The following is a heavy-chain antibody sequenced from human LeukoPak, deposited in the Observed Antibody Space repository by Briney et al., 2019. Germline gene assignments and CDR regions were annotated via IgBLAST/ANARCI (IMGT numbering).Heavy chain of an antibody. J-gene: IGHJ4*02. D-gene: IGHD5-24*01. CDR3: AREVEDYYFDY. CDR1: GGSISSGGYY. Sequence: SQTLSLTCTVSGGSISSGGYYWSWIRQHPGTGLEWIGYIYYSGSTYYNPSLKSRVTIPVDTSKNQFSLKRSSVTAADTAVYYCAREVEDYYFDYWGQGTLVTVSS. CDR2: IYYSGST. V-gene: IGHV4-31*03.